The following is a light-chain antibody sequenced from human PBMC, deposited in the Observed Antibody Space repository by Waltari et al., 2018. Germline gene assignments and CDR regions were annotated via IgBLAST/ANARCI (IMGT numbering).Light chain of an antibody. Sequence: EIVLTQSPATLSLSPGERATLSSRASQSVSSYLACYQQKPGQAPRLLSYDASNRATGIPARFSGSGSGTDFTLTISSLEPEDFAVYYCQQRSNWPPKSTFGQGTRLEIK. CDR3: QQRSNWPPKST. CDR1: QSVSSY. V-gene: IGKV3-11*01. CDR2: DAS. J-gene: IGKJ5*01.